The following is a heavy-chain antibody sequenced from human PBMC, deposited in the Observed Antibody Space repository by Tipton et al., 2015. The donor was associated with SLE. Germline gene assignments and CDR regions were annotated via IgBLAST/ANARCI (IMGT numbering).Heavy chain of an antibody. D-gene: IGHD3-3*01. Sequence: TLSLTCAVYGGSFSGYYWSWIRQPPGKGLEWIGEINHSGSTNYNPSLKSRVTISVDTSKNQFSLKLSSVTAADTAVYYCARGYYDFWSGYYIGNWFDPWGQGTLVTVSS. J-gene: IGHJ5*02. V-gene: IGHV4-34*01. CDR1: GGSFSGYY. CDR3: ARGYYDFWSGYYIGNWFDP. CDR2: INHSGST.